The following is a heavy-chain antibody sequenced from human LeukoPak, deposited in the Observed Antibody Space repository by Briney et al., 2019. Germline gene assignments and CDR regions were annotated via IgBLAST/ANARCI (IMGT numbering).Heavy chain of an antibody. J-gene: IGHJ4*02. CDR1: GFTFSSYW. CDR2: IKQDGSES. Sequence: GGSLRLSCAASGFTFSSYWMSWVRQAPGKGLEWVANIKQDGSESYYVDSLKGRFTISRDNSKNTLYLQMNSLRPEDTAVYYCAKETCGGGSCSDDYFDYWGQGTLVTVSS. D-gene: IGHD2-15*01. CDR3: AKETCGGGSCSDDYFDY. V-gene: IGHV3-7*01.